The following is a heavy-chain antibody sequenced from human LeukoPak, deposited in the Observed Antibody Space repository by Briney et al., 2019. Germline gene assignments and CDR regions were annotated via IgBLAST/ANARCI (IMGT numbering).Heavy chain of an antibody. Sequence: SETLSLTCTVSGGSISTYYWTWIRQPAGKGLEWMGRMYSSGITDYNPSLKSRVTMSVDMSKNQFSLKLSSVTAADTAVYYCARVACSGGSCYHFDYWGQGTLVTVSS. J-gene: IGHJ4*02. D-gene: IGHD2-15*01. CDR2: MYSSGIT. CDR1: GGSISTYY. V-gene: IGHV4-4*07. CDR3: ARVACSGGSCYHFDY.